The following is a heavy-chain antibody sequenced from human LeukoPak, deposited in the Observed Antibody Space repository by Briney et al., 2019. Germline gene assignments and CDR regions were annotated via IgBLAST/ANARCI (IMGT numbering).Heavy chain of an antibody. CDR2: IDPSDSYT. Sequence: GESLKISCKGSGYSFTSYWISWVREMPGKGLEWMERIDPSDSYTNYSPSFQGHVTISADKSISTAYLQWSSLKASDTAMYYCARQTMVRGVYYYGMDVWGKATTVTVSS. J-gene: IGHJ6*04. CDR3: ARQTMVRGVYYYGMDV. V-gene: IGHV5-10-1*01. D-gene: IGHD3-10*01. CDR1: GYSFTSYW.